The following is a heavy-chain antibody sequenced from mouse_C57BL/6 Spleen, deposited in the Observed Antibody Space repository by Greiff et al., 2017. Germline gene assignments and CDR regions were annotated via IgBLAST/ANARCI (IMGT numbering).Heavy chain of an antibody. CDR2: INPSNGGT. CDR3: ARHDGLYDFDY. J-gene: IGHJ2*01. D-gene: IGHD2-3*01. CDR1: GYTFTSYW. Sequence: QVQLQQPGTELVKPGASVKLSCKASGYTFTSYWMHWVKQRPGQGLEWIGNINPSNGGTNYNEKFQSKATLTVDKSSSTSYMQLSSLTSEDSAVYYCARHDGLYDFDYWGQGTTLTVSS. V-gene: IGHV1-53*01.